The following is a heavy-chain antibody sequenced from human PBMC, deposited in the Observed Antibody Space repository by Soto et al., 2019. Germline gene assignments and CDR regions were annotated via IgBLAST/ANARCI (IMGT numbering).Heavy chain of an antibody. J-gene: IGHJ4*02. CDR3: AREIVVARGASYFDY. Sequence: PGGSLRRSCVGSGFNFSSIWMTWVRQAPGKGLEWVGNIRQDGSEKNYVDSVKGRFTISRDNAKNSLYLQMNSLRAEDTAVYYCAREIVVARGASYFDYWGPGTLVTVSS. CDR2: IRQDGSEK. V-gene: IGHV3-7*04. CDR1: GFNFSSIW. D-gene: IGHD2-2*01.